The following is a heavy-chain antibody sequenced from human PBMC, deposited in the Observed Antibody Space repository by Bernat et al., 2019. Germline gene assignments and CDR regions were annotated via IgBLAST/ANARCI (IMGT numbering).Heavy chain of an antibody. V-gene: IGHV3-30-3*01. D-gene: IGHD6-19*01. CDR2: ISPNGSDK. Sequence: VQLVESGGGVVQPGRSLRLSCVTSGFTFSTSVLHWVRQAPGKGLEWVTLISPNGSDKQYVDSVKGRFTVARDDSINTLYLQMNTLRADDTAVYYCAREGYSSGRAGIFDYWGQGTLVTVSS. CDR3: AREGYSSGRAGIFDY. J-gene: IGHJ4*02. CDR1: GFTFSTSV.